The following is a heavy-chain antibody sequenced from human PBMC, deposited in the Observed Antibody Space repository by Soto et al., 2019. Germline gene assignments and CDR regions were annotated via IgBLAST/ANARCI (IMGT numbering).Heavy chain of an antibody. J-gene: IGHJ2*01. V-gene: IGHV1-18*01. CDR2: ISGNTGDT. CDR3: ARVDWGNGYWYFDL. D-gene: IGHD3-9*01. CDR1: GYTFTSYA. Sequence: QVQLVQSGAEVKKPGDSVKVSCKASGYTFTSYAISWVRQAPGQGLEWMGWISGNTGDTRYAQKLQGRVTMTTDTSTSTVYMELRRLRSDDTAVYYCARVDWGNGYWYFDLWGRGTLVTVSS.